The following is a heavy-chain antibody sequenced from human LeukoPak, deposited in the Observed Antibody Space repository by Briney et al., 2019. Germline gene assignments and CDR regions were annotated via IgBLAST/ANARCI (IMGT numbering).Heavy chain of an antibody. D-gene: IGHD5-24*01. CDR3: AKAGEDSGYNSHFDY. CDR1: GGSFSPHA. Sequence: GGSLRLSCATSGGSFSPHALGWVRQAPGKGLEWVSLISGSGGSRYYGDSVKGRFTISRDNSKNLVYLEMNSLRAGDTAVYYCAKAGEDSGYNSHFDYWGQGTLVIVSS. V-gene: IGHV3-23*01. J-gene: IGHJ4*02. CDR2: ISGSGGSR.